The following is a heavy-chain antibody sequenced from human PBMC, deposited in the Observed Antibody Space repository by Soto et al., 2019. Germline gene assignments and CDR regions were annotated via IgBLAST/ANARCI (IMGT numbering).Heavy chain of an antibody. CDR1: GYTFTGYY. Sequence: QVQLVQSGAEVKKPGASVKVSCKASGYTFTGYYMHWVRQAPGQGLEWMGWINPNSGGTNYAQKFQGRVTMTRDTSISTAYMELSRLRSDDTAVYYCARDWASGSPLKPFDPWGQGTLVTVSS. J-gene: IGHJ5*02. D-gene: IGHD1-26*01. CDR2: INPNSGGT. CDR3: ARDWASGSPLKPFDP. V-gene: IGHV1-2*02.